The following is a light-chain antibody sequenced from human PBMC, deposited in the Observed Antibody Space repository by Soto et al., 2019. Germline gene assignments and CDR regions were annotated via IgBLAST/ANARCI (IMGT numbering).Light chain of an antibody. J-gene: IGLJ2*01. Sequence: QSVLTQPASASGSPGQSITISCTGTSSDIGAYNFVSWYQQHPGKAPKLMLYDVNIRPSGVSNRFSGSKSGNTASLTISGLQAEDEADYYCTSWTTSTTMIFGGGTKLTVL. CDR2: DVN. V-gene: IGLV2-14*03. CDR1: SSDIGAYNF. CDR3: TSWTTSTTMI.